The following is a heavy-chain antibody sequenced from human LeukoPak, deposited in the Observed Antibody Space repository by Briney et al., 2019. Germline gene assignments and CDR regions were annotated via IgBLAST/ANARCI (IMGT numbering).Heavy chain of an antibody. D-gene: IGHD2-15*01. CDR3: ARKGRVQNYYYGMDV. V-gene: IGHV4-39*01. CDR2: IYYSGST. CDR1: GGSISSSSYY. Sequence: SETLSLTCTVSGGSISSSSYYWGWVRQPPGKGLEWIGSIYYSGSTYYHPSLKSRVTISVDTSKNQFSLKLSSVTAADTAVYYCARKGRVQNYYYGMDVWGQGTTVTVSS. J-gene: IGHJ6*02.